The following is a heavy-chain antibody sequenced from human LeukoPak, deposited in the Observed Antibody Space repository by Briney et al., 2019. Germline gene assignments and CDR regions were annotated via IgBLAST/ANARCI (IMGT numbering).Heavy chain of an antibody. CDR1: GYTFTGYY. CDR3: ARDPKSQLLLDY. CDR2: INPYSGAI. V-gene: IGHV1-2*02. Sequence: GASVKVSCKASGYTFTGYYIHWVRQAPGQGLELMGWINPYSGAINYAQKFQGRVTLTRDTSISTAYMELSRLTSGDTAVYYCARDPKSQLLLDYWGQGTLVTVSS. J-gene: IGHJ4*02. D-gene: IGHD2-2*01.